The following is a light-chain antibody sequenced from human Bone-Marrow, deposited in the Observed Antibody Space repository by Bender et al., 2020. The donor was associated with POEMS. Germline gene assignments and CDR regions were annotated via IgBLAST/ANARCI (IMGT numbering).Light chain of an antibody. Sequence: QSALTQPPSASGSPGQSVTISCTGTSNDIGGYNFVSWYQHHPGKAPKVLIYEVYKRPSGVSHRFSGSKSGNTASLTISGLQPEDEADYYCCSNAGGFTFAFGGGTKLTVL. CDR2: EVY. CDR3: CSNAGGFTFA. J-gene: IGLJ2*01. CDR1: SNDIGGYNF. V-gene: IGLV2-23*02.